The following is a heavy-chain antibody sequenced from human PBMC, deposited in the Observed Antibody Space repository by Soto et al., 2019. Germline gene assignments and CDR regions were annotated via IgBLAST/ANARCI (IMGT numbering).Heavy chain of an antibody. CDR2: ISGSGGST. CDR3: AKISYFLVRDYYYGMDV. J-gene: IGHJ6*02. CDR1: GFTFSSYA. V-gene: IGHV3-23*01. D-gene: IGHD3-10*01. Sequence: PVGSRRLSFAASGFTFSSYAMSWVRQAPGKGLEWVSAISGSGGSTYYADSVKGRFTISRDNSKNTLYLQMNSLRAEDTAVYYCAKISYFLVRDYYYGMDVWGQGTTVTVSS.